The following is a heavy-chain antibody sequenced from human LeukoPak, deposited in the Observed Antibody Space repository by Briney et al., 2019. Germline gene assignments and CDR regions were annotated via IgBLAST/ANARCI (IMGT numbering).Heavy chain of an antibody. CDR2: ISSSSSYI. D-gene: IGHD1-26*01. CDR1: GFTFSTYN. Sequence: GGSLRLSCAASGFTFSTYNMNRVRQAPGKGLEWVSSISSSSSYIYYADSVKGRFSISRDNAKNSLYLQMNSLRAEDTAVYYCARDLLGWELHYFDYWGQGTLVTVSS. J-gene: IGHJ4*02. CDR3: ARDLLGWELHYFDY. V-gene: IGHV3-21*01.